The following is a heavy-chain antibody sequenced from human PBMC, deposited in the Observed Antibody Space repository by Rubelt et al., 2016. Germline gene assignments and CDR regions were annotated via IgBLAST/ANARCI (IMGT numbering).Heavy chain of an antibody. CDR1: GGSFSGYY. CDR2: IYYSGST. CDR3: ARASLPAVADGMDV. D-gene: IGHD6-19*01. J-gene: IGHJ6*02. V-gene: IGHV4-34*11. Sequence: QVQLQQWGAGLLKPSETLSLTCAVYGGSFSGYYWSWIRQPPGKGLEWIGYIYYSGSTNYKPSLKSRVTISVDTSKNQFSLKLSSVTAADTAVYYCARASLPAVADGMDVWGQGTTVTVSS.